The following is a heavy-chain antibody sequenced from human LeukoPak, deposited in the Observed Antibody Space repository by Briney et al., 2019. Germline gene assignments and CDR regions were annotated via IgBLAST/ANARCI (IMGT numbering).Heavy chain of an antibody. J-gene: IGHJ4*02. CDR3: AKWFDYYDSSGRY. Sequence: PGGSLRLPCAASGFTFSNYAMSWVRQAPGKGLEWVSAISGSGGSTYYADSVKGRFTISRDNSKNTLYLQMNSLRAEDTAVYYCAKWFDYYDSSGRYWGQGTLVTASS. CDR2: ISGSGGST. CDR1: GFTFSNYA. V-gene: IGHV3-23*01. D-gene: IGHD3-22*01.